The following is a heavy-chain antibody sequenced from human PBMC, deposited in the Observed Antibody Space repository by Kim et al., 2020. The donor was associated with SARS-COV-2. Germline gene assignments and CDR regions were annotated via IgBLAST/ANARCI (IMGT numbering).Heavy chain of an antibody. D-gene: IGHD3-3*01. V-gene: IGHV4-30-2*05. J-gene: IGHJ6*02. Sequence: SLKNRVTIAVDTSENQFSLKLSSVTAADTAVYYCARKPSGYYTYYYGMDVWGQGTTVTVSS. CDR3: ARKPSGYYTYYYGMDV.